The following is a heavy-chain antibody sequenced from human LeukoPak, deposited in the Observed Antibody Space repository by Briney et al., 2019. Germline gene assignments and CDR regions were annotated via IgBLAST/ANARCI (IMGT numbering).Heavy chain of an antibody. J-gene: IGHJ2*01. Sequence: ASVKVSCKASGYTFTSYGISWVRQAPGQGLEWMGWISAYNGNTNYAQKLQGRVTMTTDTSTSTAYMELRSLRSDDTAVCYCARAIALIERRDDWYFDLWGRGTLVTVSS. V-gene: IGHV1-18*01. CDR2: ISAYNGNT. CDR1: GYTFTSYG. CDR3: ARAIALIERRDDWYFDL. D-gene: IGHD2-15*01.